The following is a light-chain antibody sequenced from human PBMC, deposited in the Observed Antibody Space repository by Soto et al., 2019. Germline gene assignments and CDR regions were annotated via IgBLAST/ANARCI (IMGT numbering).Light chain of an antibody. J-gene: IGKJ2*01. CDR2: GVF. CDR3: QHYDGSPRT. V-gene: IGKV3-20*01. Sequence: ETVLTQSPGTVSLSPGERATLSCRTSQSVNNDYLAWYQQKPGQAPRLLIYGVFNRATGIPGRFCGSGSGTDFTLTISGLEPEDSAVYYCQHYDGSPRTFGQGTKLEIK. CDR1: QSVNNDY.